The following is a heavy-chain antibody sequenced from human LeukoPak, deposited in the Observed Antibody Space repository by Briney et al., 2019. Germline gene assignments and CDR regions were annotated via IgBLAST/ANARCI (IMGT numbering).Heavy chain of an antibody. CDR1: GFTFSSYW. Sequence: QAGGSLRLSCAASGFTFSSYWMHWVRQAPGKGLVWVSRINGDGSSIIYADSVKGRFTISRDNAKNTLYLQMNSLKTEDTAVYYCTTDRYGEGIMWYYFDYWGQGTLVTVSS. J-gene: IGHJ4*02. CDR3: TTDRYGEGIMWYYFDY. CDR2: INGDGSSI. V-gene: IGHV3-74*01. D-gene: IGHD4-17*01.